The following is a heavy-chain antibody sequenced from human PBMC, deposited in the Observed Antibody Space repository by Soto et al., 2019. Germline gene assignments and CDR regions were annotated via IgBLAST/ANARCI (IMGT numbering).Heavy chain of an antibody. CDR3: ARDQETYYDFWSGYPPLEY. D-gene: IGHD3-3*01. Sequence: EVPLVESGGGLVQPGGSLRLSCEASGFTFDNYYMSWVRQAPGKGLEWVANIRQDGSEKYYVDSVKGRFTIARDNAKNSLSLEMNSLRAEDTAVYYCARDQETYYDFWSGYPPLEYWGQGTLVTVSS. CDR1: GFTFDNYY. CDR2: IRQDGSEK. J-gene: IGHJ4*02. V-gene: IGHV3-7*03.